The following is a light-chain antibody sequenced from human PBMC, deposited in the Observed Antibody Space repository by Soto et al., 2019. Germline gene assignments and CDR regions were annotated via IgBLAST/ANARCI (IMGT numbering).Light chain of an antibody. CDR3: QQYHTFSFT. CDR2: DVS. V-gene: IGKV1-5*01. CDR1: HSISSL. Sequence: DIQMTQSPSTLSASVGDRVTITCRASHSISSLLAWYQQNPGKAHKVIIYDVSNLESGVPSRFSGSGSGTEFTPTTSSLQTEDFVTYYCQQYHTFSFTFGQGTRLEI. J-gene: IGKJ2*01.